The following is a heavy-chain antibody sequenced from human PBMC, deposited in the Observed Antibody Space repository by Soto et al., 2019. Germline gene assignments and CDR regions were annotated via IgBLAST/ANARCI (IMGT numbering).Heavy chain of an antibody. V-gene: IGHV4-34*02. D-gene: IGHD1-26*01. CDR3: TRGWDR. CDR2: IYPSGII. J-gene: IGHJ4*02. Sequence: QVQVQQWGAGLLKPSETLSLTCTVYGGSFSGYHWGWIRQPPGKGLEYIGEIYPSGIIDYGPSLKSRVTISVDTSKNQFSLKLSSVTAADTAVYYCTRGWDRWGQGTLVTVSS. CDR1: GGSFSGYH.